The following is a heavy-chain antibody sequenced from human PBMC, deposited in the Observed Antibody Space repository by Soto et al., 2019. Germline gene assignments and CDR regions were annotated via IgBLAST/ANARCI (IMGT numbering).Heavy chain of an antibody. Sequence: ASVKVSCKASGYTFTSYGISWVRQAPGQGLEWMGIINPSGGSTSYAQKFQGRVTMTRDTSTSTVYMELSSLRSEDTAVYYCARDKICSSTSCYYGSEAFDIWGQGTMVTVSS. CDR3: ARDKICSSTSCYYGSEAFDI. V-gene: IGHV1-46*03. CDR1: GYTFTSYG. D-gene: IGHD2-2*01. J-gene: IGHJ3*02. CDR2: INPSGGST.